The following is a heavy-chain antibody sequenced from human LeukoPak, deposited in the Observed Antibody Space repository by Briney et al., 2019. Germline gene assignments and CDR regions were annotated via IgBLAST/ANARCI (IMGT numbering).Heavy chain of an antibody. CDR2: IYYSGST. J-gene: IGHJ5*02. CDR3: ARHWWQLVRPAWFDP. Sequence: SETLSLTCTVSGGSISSSSYYWGWIRQPPGKGLEGIGSIYYSGSTYYNPSLKSRVTISVDTSKNQFSVKLSSVTAADTAVYYCARHWWQLVRPAWFDPWGQGTLVTVSS. CDR1: GGSISSSSYY. D-gene: IGHD2-15*01. V-gene: IGHV4-39*01.